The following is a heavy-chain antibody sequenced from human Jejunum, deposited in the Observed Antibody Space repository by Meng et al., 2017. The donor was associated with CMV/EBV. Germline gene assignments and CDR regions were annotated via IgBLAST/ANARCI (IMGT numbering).Heavy chain of an antibody. CDR1: GFTFRNYW. CDR2: INDDATTM. J-gene: IGHJ4*02. D-gene: IGHD1-26*01. V-gene: IGHV3-74*01. CDR3: AKGRYSGSSGYLDY. Sequence: SGFTFRNYWMQWVRQAPGKGLEGVARINDDATTMYYADSVKGRFTISRDNAKNTLYLQMNSLREDTALYYCAKGRYSGSSGYLDYWGQGTPVTVSS.